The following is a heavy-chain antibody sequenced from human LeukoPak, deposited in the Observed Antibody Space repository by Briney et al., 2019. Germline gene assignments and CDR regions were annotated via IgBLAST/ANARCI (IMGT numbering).Heavy chain of an antibody. V-gene: IGHV1-69*06. CDR1: GGTFSSYA. Sequence: ASVKVSCKASGGTFSSYAISWVRQAPGQGLEWMGGIIPIFGTANYAQKFQGRVTITADKSTSTAYMELSSLRSDDTAVYYCARSGFWTDHPAFDVWGQGTILTVSS. D-gene: IGHD3/OR15-3a*01. J-gene: IGHJ3*01. CDR2: IIPIFGTA. CDR3: ARSGFWTDHPAFDV.